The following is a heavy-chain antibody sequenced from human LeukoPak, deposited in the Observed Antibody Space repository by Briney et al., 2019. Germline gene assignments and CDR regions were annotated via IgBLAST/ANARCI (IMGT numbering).Heavy chain of an antibody. CDR2: IDPSDSYT. D-gene: IGHD6-19*01. V-gene: IGHV5-10-1*01. CDR1: GYSFTSYW. J-gene: IGHJ4*02. CDR3: ARTRIIGYSSGWFN. Sequence: GGSLQIYCKGSGYSFTSYWISWVRQMPGKGLEWMGRIDPSDSYTNYSPSFQGHVTISADKSISTAYLQWSSLKASDTAMYYCARTRIIGYSSGWFNWGQGTLVTVSS.